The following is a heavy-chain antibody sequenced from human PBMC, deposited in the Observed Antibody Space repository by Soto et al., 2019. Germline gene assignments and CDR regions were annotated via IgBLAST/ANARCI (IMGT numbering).Heavy chain of an antibody. V-gene: IGHV4-34*01. J-gene: IGHJ3*02. Sequence: QVQLQQWGAGLLKPSETLSLTCAVFGGSVNSGNYYWSWIRQPPGKGLEWIGEMSHSGGTHFNPSLQSRDTISVDTSKNQYSLKMSSVTAAVTALYYCARVERGTATTVVDAFDIWGPGTMVTVSS. CDR3: ARVERGTATTVVDAFDI. D-gene: IGHD1-1*01. CDR2: MSHSGGT. CDR1: GGSVNSGNYY.